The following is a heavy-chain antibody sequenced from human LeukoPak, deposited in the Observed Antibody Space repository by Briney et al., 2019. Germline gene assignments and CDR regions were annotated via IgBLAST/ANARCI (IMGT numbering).Heavy chain of an antibody. CDR3: ARDRLLYLDY. V-gene: IGHV3-53*01. Sequence: GGSLRLSCAASGFTVSSNYMSWVRQAPGKGLEWVSVIYSGGSTYYADSVKGRFTISRDNSKNTLYLQINSLRVEDTAVYFCARDRLLYLDYWGQGTPVTVSS. D-gene: IGHD2-21*02. CDR1: GFTVSSNY. CDR2: IYSGGST. J-gene: IGHJ4*02.